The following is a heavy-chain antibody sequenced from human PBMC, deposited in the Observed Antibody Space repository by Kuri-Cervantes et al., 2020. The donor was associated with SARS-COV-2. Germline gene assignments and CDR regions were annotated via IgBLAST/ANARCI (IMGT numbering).Heavy chain of an antibody. CDR3: ASSRDDYGGNPDY. Sequence: SETLSLTCTVSGGSISSSSYYWGWIRQPPGKGLEWIGSIYYSGSTYYNPSLKSRVTMSVDTSKNQFSLKLSSVTAADTAVYYCASSRDDYGGNPDYWGQGTLVTVSS. V-gene: IGHV4-39*07. CDR1: GGSISSSSYY. J-gene: IGHJ4*02. CDR2: IYYSGST. D-gene: IGHD4-23*01.